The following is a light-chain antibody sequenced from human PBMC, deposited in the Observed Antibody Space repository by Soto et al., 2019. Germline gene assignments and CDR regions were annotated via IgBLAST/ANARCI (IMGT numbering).Light chain of an antibody. CDR2: DVS. CDR1: SSDVGGYNY. Sequence: QSALTQPRSVSGSPGQSVTISCTGTSSDVGGYNYVSWYQQHPGKAPKLMIYDVSKRPSGVPDRFSGSKSGNTASLTISGLQDEDEAYYYCCSYAGSYTFVVFGTGTKLTVL. V-gene: IGLV2-11*01. J-gene: IGLJ1*01. CDR3: CSYAGSYTFVV.